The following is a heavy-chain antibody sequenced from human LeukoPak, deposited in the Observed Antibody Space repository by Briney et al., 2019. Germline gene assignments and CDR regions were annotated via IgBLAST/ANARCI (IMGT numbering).Heavy chain of an antibody. CDR2: IWYDGTNK. CDR1: GFTFNSYG. V-gene: IGHV3-33*01. Sequence: PGGSLRLSCAASGFTFNSYGMHWVRQAPGRGLEWVAVIWYDGTNKYYADSVKGRFTISRDNSKNTLYLQMNSLRAEDTAVYYCAREPEFDSSGYFDYWGQGTLVTVSS. J-gene: IGHJ4*02. CDR3: AREPEFDSSGYFDY. D-gene: IGHD3-22*01.